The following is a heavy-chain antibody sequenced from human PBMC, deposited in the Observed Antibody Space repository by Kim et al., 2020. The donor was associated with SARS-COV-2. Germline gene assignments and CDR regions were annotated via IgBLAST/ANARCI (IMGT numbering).Heavy chain of an antibody. V-gene: IGHV3-43*01. J-gene: IGHJ4*02. Sequence: ADSVKGRFTTNRDNSKNSLDLQMNSLGTEDTALYYCAKDRGGVRGVFDYWGQGTLVTVSS. D-gene: IGHD3-10*01. CDR3: AKDRGGVRGVFDY.